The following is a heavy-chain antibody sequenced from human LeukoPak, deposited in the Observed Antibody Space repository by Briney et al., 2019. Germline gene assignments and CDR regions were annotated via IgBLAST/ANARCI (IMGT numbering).Heavy chain of an antibody. J-gene: IGHJ2*01. D-gene: IGHD6-19*01. V-gene: IGHV3-23*01. Sequence: GGSLRLSCAASGFTFSSYAMSWVRQAPGEGPQWVSTISGSGDTTHYGDSMKGHFTISRDNSENTLSLQMNSLRAEDTAVYYCAKGYNAVAGRDWYFDLWGRGTLVTVSS. CDR3: AKGYNAVAGRDWYFDL. CDR1: GFTFSSYA. CDR2: ISGSGDTT.